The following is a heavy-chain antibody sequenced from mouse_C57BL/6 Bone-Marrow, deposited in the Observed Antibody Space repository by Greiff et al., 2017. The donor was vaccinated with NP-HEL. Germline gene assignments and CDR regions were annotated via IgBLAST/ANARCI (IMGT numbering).Heavy chain of an antibody. CDR3: ARNALVWYFDV. Sequence: EVMLVESGGGLVQSGRSLRLSCATSGFTFSDFYMEWVRQTPGKGLEWIAASRNKANDYTTEYSASVKGRFIVSKDTSQSIIYLQMNALRAEDTSIYYCARNALVWYFDVWGTGTTVTVSS. J-gene: IGHJ1*03. CDR1: GFTFSDFY. CDR2: SRNKANDYTT. V-gene: IGHV7-1*01.